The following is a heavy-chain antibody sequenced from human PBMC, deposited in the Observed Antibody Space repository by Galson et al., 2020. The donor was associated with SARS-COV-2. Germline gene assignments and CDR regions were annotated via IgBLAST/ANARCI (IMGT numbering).Heavy chain of an antibody. J-gene: IGHJ5*02. D-gene: IGHD2-2*01. V-gene: IGHV3-64D*06. Sequence: SCSASGFIFSDYAMHWVRQTPGKGLEYVSAISSNGGTSFYADSVNGRFTMSRDNSRNMFYLQMTALRPEDTAFYYCLSYSSTRQNHWGQGTRVTVSS. CDR1: GFIFSDYA. CDR2: ISSNGGTS. CDR3: LSYSSTRQNH.